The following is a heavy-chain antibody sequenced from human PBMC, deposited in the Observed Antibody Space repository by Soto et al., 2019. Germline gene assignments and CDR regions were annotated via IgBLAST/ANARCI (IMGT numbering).Heavy chain of an antibody. Sequence: AVCRGSVKGYYGGGIFKPPGKGLEWIGEINHSGSTNYNPSLKSRVTISVDTSKNQFSLKLSSVTAADTAVYYCGRGRVVPAGLGFWGQGTLVTVPS. V-gene: IGHV4-34*01. CDR3: GRGRVVPAGLGF. CDR1: RGSVKGYY. J-gene: IGHJ4*02. CDR2: INHSGST. D-gene: IGHD2-2*01.